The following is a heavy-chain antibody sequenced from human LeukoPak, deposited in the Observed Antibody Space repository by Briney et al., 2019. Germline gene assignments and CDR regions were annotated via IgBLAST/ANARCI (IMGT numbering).Heavy chain of an antibody. V-gene: IGHV3-23*01. CDR1: GFTFSSYA. Sequence: EGPLSLSCAASGFTFSSYAMSWVRQAPGQGLVCVSAISGSSGSTYYAVSVKGRFTISRHNSPNTLYLQINILRAEDTAVYYCAKDSSTAMVTCFDYWGQGTLVTVSS. CDR3: AKDSSTAMVTCFDY. J-gene: IGHJ4*02. D-gene: IGHD5-18*01. CDR2: ISGSSGST.